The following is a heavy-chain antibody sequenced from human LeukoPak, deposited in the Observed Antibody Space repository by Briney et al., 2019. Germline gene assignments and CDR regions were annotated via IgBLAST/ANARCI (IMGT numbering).Heavy chain of an antibody. Sequence: GRSLRLSCAASGFTFDDYAMHWVRHAPGKGLEWVSGISWNSGSIGYADSVKGRFTISRDNAKNSLYLQMNSLRAEDTALYYCAKGPAVAGHFDYWGQGTLVTVSS. CDR3: AKGPAVAGHFDY. CDR2: ISWNSGSI. D-gene: IGHD6-19*01. V-gene: IGHV3-9*01. CDR1: GFTFDDYA. J-gene: IGHJ4*02.